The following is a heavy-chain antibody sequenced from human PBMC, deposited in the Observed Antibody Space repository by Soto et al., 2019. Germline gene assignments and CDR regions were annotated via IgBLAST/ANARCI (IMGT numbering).Heavy chain of an antibody. CDR3: ARFTTGTHDFDI. D-gene: IGHD1-1*01. J-gene: IGHJ3*02. Sequence: GSLRLSFAPSGFSFSDYYMSWIRDAPGNGLEWVSYISSTSTYTNYSYSVNGRFTISRDNAKKSLYLQINRLRAEDTAVYYCARFTTGTHDFDIGGQGAMVTVSS. CDR2: ISSTSTYT. CDR1: GFSFSDYY. V-gene: IGHV3-11*06.